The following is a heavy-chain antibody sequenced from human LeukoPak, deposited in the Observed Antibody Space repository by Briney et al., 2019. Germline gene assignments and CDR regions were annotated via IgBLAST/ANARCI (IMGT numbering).Heavy chain of an antibody. CDR3: ARVGATTWRLGYFDY. Sequence: PGGSLRLSCAASGFTFSSYSMNWVRQAPGKGLEWASYISSSSSTIYYADSEKGRFTISGDNAKNSLYLQINSLRAEDTAVYYRARVGATTWRLGYFDYWGQGTLVTVSS. V-gene: IGHV3-48*01. D-gene: IGHD1-26*01. CDR2: ISSSSSTI. CDR1: GFTFSSYS. J-gene: IGHJ4*02.